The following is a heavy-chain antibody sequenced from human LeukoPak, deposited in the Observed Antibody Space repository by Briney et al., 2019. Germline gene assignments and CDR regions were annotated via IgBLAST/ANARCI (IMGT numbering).Heavy chain of an antibody. V-gene: IGHV3-74*03. CDR2: INSDGSST. CDR3: ARVRAAHGIGFGY. Sequence: GGSLRLSCAASGFTFSSYWMHWVRQAPGKGLVWVSRINSDGSSTTYADSVKGRFTISRDNAKNTLYLQMNSLRAEDTAMYYCARVRAAHGIGFGYWGQGTLVTVSS. CDR1: GFTFSSYW. D-gene: IGHD6-13*01. J-gene: IGHJ4*02.